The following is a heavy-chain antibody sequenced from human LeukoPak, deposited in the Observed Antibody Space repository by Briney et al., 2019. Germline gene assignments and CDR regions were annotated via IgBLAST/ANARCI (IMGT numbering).Heavy chain of an antibody. V-gene: IGHV4-34*01. D-gene: IGHD1-26*01. J-gene: IGHJ4*02. CDR3: ARGGYSGSYYGVYDY. CDR1: GGSFSGYY. Sequence: PSVTLSLTCAVYGGSFSGYYWSWIPQPPGKGLEWIGEINHSGSTNYNPSLKSRVTISVDTSKNQFSLKLSSVTAADTAVYYCARGGYSGSYYGVYDYWGQGTLVTVSS. CDR2: INHSGST.